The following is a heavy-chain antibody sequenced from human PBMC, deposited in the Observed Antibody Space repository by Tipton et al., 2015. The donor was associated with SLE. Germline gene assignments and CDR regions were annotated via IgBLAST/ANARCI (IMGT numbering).Heavy chain of an antibody. J-gene: IGHJ1*01. CDR1: GGSFSGYY. V-gene: IGHV4-34*01. Sequence: TLSLTCAVYGGSFSGYYWSWIRQPPGKGLEWIGEINHSGSTNYNPSLKSRVTISVDTSKNQFSLQLSSVTAADTAVYYCARGRANFQHWGQGTLVTVSS. CDR3: ARGRANFQH. CDR2: INHSGST.